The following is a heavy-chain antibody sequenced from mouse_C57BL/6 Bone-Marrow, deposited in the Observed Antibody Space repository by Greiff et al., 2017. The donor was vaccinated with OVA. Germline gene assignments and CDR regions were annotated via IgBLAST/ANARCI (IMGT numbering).Heavy chain of an antibody. Sequence: QVHVKQPGAELVKPGASVKLSCKASGYTFTSYWMHWVKQRPGRGLEWIGRIDPNSGGTKYNEKFKSKATLTVDKPSSTAYMQLSSLTSEDSAVYYCASRGVVAPFDYWGQGTTLTVSS. CDR2: IDPNSGGT. V-gene: IGHV1-72*01. D-gene: IGHD1-1*01. CDR1: GYTFTSYW. J-gene: IGHJ2*01. CDR3: ASRGVVAPFDY.